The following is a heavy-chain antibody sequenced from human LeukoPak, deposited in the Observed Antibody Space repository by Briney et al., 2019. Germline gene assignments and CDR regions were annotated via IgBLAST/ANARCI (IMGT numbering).Heavy chain of an antibody. CDR2: IYSGGST. CDR3: ARDQYYYDSSGYYWQDY. CDR1: WFTVSSNY. Sequence: GSLRLSCAASWFTVSSNYMGWVRQAPGKGLEWGPVIYSGGSTYYADSVKGRFTISRDNSKNTLYLQMNSLRAEDTAVYYCARDQYYYDSSGYYWQDYWGQGTLVTVSS. V-gene: IGHV3-53*05. D-gene: IGHD3-22*01. J-gene: IGHJ4*02.